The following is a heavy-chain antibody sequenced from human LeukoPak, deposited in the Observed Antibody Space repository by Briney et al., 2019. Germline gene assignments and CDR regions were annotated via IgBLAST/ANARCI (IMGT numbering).Heavy chain of an antibody. V-gene: IGHV4-30-4*07. J-gene: IGHJ4*02. CDR1: GGSISSGGYS. D-gene: IGHD1-20*01. CDR3: ARVSGIPAPYFDY. Sequence: PWETLSLTCAVSGGSISSGGYSWSWIRQPPGKGLESIGYINYSGSTYYNPSLKSRVTISVDRSKNQFSLKLSSVTAADTAVYFCARVSGIPAPYFDYWGQGTLVTVSS. CDR2: INYSGST.